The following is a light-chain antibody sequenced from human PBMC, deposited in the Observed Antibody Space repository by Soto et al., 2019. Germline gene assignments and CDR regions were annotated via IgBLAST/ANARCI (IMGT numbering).Light chain of an antibody. CDR2: EVS. V-gene: IGLV2-8*01. CDR1: SSDVGGYNY. Sequence: QSVLTQPPSASGSPGQSVTISCTGTSSDVGGYNYVSWYQQHPGKAPKLMIYEVSKRPSGVPDRFSGSKSGNTASLTVSALQAEHEADYYCSSYAGNKNVFGSGTKVTVL. J-gene: IGLJ1*01. CDR3: SSYAGNKNV.